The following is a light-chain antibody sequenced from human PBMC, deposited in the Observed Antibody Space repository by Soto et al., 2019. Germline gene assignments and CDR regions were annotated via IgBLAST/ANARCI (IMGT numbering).Light chain of an antibody. J-gene: IGKJ1*01. V-gene: IGKV3-11*01. CDR1: QSVSIF. CDR3: QQRSNWPRT. CDR2: DAS. Sequence: EIVLTQSPATLSLSPGERAPLSCRASQSVSIFLAWYQQKPGQAPRLLIYDASNRATGIPARFSGSGSGTDLTLTISSLEPEDFAVYYCQQRSNWPRTFGQGTKVDIK.